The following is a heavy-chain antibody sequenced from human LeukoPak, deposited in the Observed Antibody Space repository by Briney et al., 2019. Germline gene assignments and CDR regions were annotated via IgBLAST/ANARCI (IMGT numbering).Heavy chain of an antibody. D-gene: IGHD2-21*02. CDR2: INPNSGGT. J-gene: IGHJ5*02. V-gene: IGHV1-2*02. CDR3: ARDWVGKYCGGDCYYYNWFDP. Sequence: ASVKVSCKASGYTFTGYYMHWVRQAPGQGLEWMGWINPNSGGTNYAQKLQGRVTMTTDTSTSTAYMELRSLRSDDTAVYYCARDWVGKYCGGDCYYYNWFDPWGQGTLVTVSS. CDR1: GYTFTGYY.